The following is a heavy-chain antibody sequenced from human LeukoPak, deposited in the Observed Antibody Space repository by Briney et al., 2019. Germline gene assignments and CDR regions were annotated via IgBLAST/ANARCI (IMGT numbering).Heavy chain of an antibody. J-gene: IGHJ4*02. V-gene: IGHV3-21*01. CDR3: ARDSAGTTGY. CDR1: GFTFSSYS. CDR2: ISSSSSYI. Sequence: GGSLRLSCAASGFTFSSYSMNWVRQAPGKGLEWVSSISSSSSYIYYADSVKGRFTISRDNAKNSLYLQMNSLRAEDMAVYYCARDSAGTTGYWGQGTLVTVSS. D-gene: IGHD1-7*01.